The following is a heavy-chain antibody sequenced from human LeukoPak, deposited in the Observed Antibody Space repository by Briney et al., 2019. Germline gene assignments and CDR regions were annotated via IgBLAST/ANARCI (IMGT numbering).Heavy chain of an antibody. D-gene: IGHD3-16*01. CDR1: GLTFSSYG. CDR2: IWYDGSNK. V-gene: IGHV3-33*01. CDR3: ARGLGSVQQQAFDI. J-gene: IGHJ3*02. Sequence: RRSLRLSCAASGLTFSSYGMHWVRQAPGKGLEWVAVIWYDGSNKYYADSVKGRFTISRDNSKNTLYLQMNSLRAEDTAVYYCARGLGSVQQQAFDIWGQGTMVTVSS.